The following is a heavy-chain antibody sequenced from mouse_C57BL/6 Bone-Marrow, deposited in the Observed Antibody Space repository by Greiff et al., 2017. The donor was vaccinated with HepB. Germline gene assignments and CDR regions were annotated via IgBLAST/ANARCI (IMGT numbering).Heavy chain of an antibody. D-gene: IGHD1-3*01. J-gene: IGHJ3*01. V-gene: IGHV1-42*01. CDR2: INPSTGGT. Sequence: EVKLQESGPELVKPGASVKISCKASGYSFTGYYMNWVKQSPEKSLEWIGEINPSTGGTTYNQKFKAKATLTVDKSSSTAYMQLKSLTSEDSAVYYCARHYNFAYWGQGTLVTVSA. CDR3: ARHYNFAY. CDR1: GYSFTGYY.